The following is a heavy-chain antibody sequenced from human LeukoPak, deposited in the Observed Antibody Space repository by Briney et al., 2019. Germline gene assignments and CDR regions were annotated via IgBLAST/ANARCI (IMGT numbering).Heavy chain of an antibody. D-gene: IGHD3-10*01. CDR2: IYYSGST. CDR1: GGSISSGDHY. J-gene: IGHJ4*02. CDR3: ARGGPGRGVPSFDY. V-gene: IGHV4-30-4*01. Sequence: SETLSLTCTVSGGSISSGDHYWSWIRQPPGKGLEWIGYIYYSGSTYYNPSLKSRVTISVDTTKNQFSLKLSSVTAADTAVYYCARGGPGRGVPSFDYWGQGTLVTVSS.